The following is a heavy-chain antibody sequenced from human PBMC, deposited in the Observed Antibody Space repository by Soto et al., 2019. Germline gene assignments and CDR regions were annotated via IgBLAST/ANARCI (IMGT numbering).Heavy chain of an antibody. Sequence: EVQLVESGGGLVKPGGSLRLSCAASGFTFSDSWISWVRQAPGKGLEWVANIKEDGSEKYYMDSVKGRFTISRDNAEKSVYLQMNSLRVEDTAVYYCARGHYGMDVWGQGTTVTVSS. CDR3: ARGHYGMDV. CDR1: GFTFSDSW. V-gene: IGHV3-7*03. CDR2: IKEDGSEK. J-gene: IGHJ6*02.